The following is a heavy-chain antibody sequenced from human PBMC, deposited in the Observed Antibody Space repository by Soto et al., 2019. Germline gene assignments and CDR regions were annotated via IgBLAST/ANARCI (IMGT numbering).Heavy chain of an antibody. D-gene: IGHD5-12*01. Sequence: QVQLVESGGGVVQPGTSLRLSCVASGFTFSASGMHWVRQTPGKGLEWVAIIWFDGSKHYYADSVKGRFTVSRDKPGSTLFLQMNDLRTEDTAMYYCARDLNTGYVGDYWGQGALVVVSS. CDR3: ARDLNTGYVGDY. CDR1: GFTFSASG. J-gene: IGHJ4*02. V-gene: IGHV3-33*01. CDR2: IWFDGSKH.